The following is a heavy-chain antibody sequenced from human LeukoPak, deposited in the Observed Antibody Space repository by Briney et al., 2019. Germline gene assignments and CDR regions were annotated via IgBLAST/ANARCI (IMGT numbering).Heavy chain of an antibody. CDR2: IYHGGST. Sequence: PSQTLSLTCAVSGGSISSGGYSWSWIRQPPGKGLEWIGYIYHGGSTYYNPSLKSRVTISADRSKNQFSLKLSSVTAADTAVYYCASRYSYGAFDIWGQGTMVTVSS. CDR1: GGSISSGGYS. V-gene: IGHV4-30-2*01. CDR3: ASRYSYGAFDI. J-gene: IGHJ3*02. D-gene: IGHD5-18*01.